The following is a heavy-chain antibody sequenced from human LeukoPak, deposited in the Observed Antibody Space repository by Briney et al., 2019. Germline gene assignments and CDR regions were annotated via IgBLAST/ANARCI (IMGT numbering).Heavy chain of an antibody. J-gene: IGHJ4*02. CDR2: INHSGST. V-gene: IGHV4-34*01. Sequence: SETLSLTCAVYGGSFSGYYWSWIRQPPGKGLEWIGEINHSGSTNYNPSLKSRVTISVATSKNQFSLKLSSVTAADTAVYYCARGRRSWGIAARVAGPFDYWGQGTLVTVSS. D-gene: IGHD6-6*01. CDR3: ARGRRSWGIAARVAGPFDY. CDR1: GGSFSGYY.